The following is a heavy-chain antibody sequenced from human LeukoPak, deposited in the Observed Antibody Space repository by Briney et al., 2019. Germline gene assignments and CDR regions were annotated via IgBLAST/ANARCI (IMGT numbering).Heavy chain of an antibody. V-gene: IGHV3-30*01. CDR2: ISYDGSNK. CDR3: ARGGDKYYYVSSGYYFTRLMDV. D-gene: IGHD3-22*01. Sequence: GGSLRLSCAASGFTFSSYAMHWVRQAPGKGLEWVAVISYDGSNKYYADSVKGRFTISRDNSKNTLYLQMNSLRAEDTAVYYCARGGDKYYYVSSGYYFTRLMDVWGKGTTVTVSS. J-gene: IGHJ6*03. CDR1: GFTFSSYA.